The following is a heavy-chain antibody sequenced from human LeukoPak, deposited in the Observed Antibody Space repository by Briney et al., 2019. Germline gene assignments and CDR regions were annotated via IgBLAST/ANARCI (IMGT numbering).Heavy chain of an antibody. CDR3: AKSLKGSGWLHYYYYYGMDV. CDR2: ISGSGGST. D-gene: IGHD6-19*01. V-gene: IGHV3-23*01. CDR1: GFTFSSYA. Sequence: GGSLILSCAASGFTFSSYAMSWVRPAPGKGLEWVSAISGSGGSTYYADSVKGRFTISRDNSKNTLYLQMNSLRAEDTAVYYCAKSLKGSGWLHYYYYYGMDVWGQGTTVTVSS. J-gene: IGHJ6*02.